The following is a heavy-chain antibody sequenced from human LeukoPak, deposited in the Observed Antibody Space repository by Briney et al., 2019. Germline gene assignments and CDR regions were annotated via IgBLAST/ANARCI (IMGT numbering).Heavy chain of an antibody. V-gene: IGHV3-33*01. J-gene: IGHJ4*02. D-gene: IGHD3-3*01. CDR1: GFTFSNHG. CDR2: IWYDGSKQ. Sequence: GGSLRLSCATSGFTFSNHGFHWVRQAPGKGLEWVAVIWYDGSKQDYVDSVKGRFTISRDDSKNSIYLEMSSLRAEDTAVYYCAGGGDTISSRDWGQGTLVTVSS. CDR3: AGGGDTISSRD.